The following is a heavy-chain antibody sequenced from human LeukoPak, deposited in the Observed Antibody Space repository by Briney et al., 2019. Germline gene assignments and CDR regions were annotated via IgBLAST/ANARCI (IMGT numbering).Heavy chain of an antibody. J-gene: IGHJ5*02. CDR3: AMECCNDDILTGYSPYVNWFDP. D-gene: IGHD3-9*01. CDR2: ISGSGGST. V-gene: IGHV3-23*01. Sequence: PGGSLRLSCAASGFTFSSYAMSWVRQAPGKGLEWVSAISGSGGSTYYADSVKGRFTISRDNSKNTLYLQMNSLRAEDTAVYYCAMECCNDDILTGYSPYVNWFDPWGQGTLVTVSS. CDR1: GFTFSSYA.